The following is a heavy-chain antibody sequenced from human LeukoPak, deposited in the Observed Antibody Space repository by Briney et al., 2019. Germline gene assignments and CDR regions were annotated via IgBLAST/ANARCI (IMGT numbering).Heavy chain of an antibody. CDR2: IYWNDDK. V-gene: IGHV2-5*01. J-gene: IGHJ4*02. CDR3: AHTKDSTAMISLGYYFDY. CDR1: GFSLSTSGVG. D-gene: IGHD3-16*01. Sequence: ESGPTLVKPTQTLTLTCTFSGFSLSTSGVGVGWIRQPPGKALEWLALIYWNDDKRYSPSLKSRLTITKDTSKNQVVLTMTNMDPVDTATYYCAHTKDSTAMISLGYYFDYWGQGTLVTVSS.